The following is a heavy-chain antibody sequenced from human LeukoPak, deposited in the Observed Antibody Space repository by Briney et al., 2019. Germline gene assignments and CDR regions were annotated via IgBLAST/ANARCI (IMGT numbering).Heavy chain of an antibody. Sequence: GGSLRLSCAASGFTFTSYAMHWVRQAPGKGLEWVAVISYDGSDKYYADSAKGRFTISRDNSKNTLYLQMNSLTTDDTAVYYCAKDLSYHYTFDYCGQGTLVTVSS. CDR1: GFTFTSYA. J-gene: IGHJ4*02. D-gene: IGHD3-16*02. CDR2: ISYDGSDK. V-gene: IGHV3-30*02. CDR3: AKDLSYHYTFDY.